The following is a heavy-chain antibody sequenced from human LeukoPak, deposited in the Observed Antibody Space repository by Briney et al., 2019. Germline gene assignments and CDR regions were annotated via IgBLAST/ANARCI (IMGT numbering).Heavy chain of an antibody. J-gene: IGHJ4*02. CDR1: GFTFSIYG. D-gene: IGHD6-13*01. Sequence: GGSLRLSCAASGFTFSIYGMHWVRKAPGKALEGVAGMSYDGSNEDYADSGKGRFTISRDNSKNTLYLQMNSLRAEDTAVYYCATKPPGSWTTAFDYWGQGTLVTVSS. V-gene: IGHV3-30*03. CDR3: ATKPPGSWTTAFDY. CDR2: MSYDGSNE.